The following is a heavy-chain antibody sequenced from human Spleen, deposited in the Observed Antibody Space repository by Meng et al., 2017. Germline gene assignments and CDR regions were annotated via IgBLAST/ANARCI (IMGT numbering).Heavy chain of an antibody. CDR1: GFTVSSNY. V-gene: IGHV3-23*04. D-gene: IGHD1-20*01. CDR3: AKSTKGITAKIDY. J-gene: IGHJ4*02. CDR2: IGGRDGST. Sequence: EVQMVESGGGLVQPGGSLRVSCVASGFTVSSNYMNWVRQAPGKGLEWVSAIGGRDGSTYYADSVKGRSTISRDNSKNTLFLQMYSLRAEDTAVYYCAKSTKGITAKIDYWGQGTLVTVSS.